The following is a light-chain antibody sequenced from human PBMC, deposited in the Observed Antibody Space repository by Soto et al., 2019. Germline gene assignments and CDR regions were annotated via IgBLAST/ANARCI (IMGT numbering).Light chain of an antibody. CDR3: SSFTISRNTVI. V-gene: IGLV2-14*01. Sequence: QSALTQPASVSGSPGQSITIFCIGTSSDVDGYNYVSWYQYHPGKAPKLMIYDVNNRPSGVSNRFSGSKSGNTASLTISGLQAEDEADYYCSSFTISRNTVIFGGGTKLTVL. J-gene: IGLJ2*01. CDR1: SSDVDGYNY. CDR2: DVN.